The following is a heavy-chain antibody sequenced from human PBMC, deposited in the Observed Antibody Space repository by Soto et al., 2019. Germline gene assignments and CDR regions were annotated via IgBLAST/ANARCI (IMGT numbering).Heavy chain of an antibody. J-gene: IGHJ4*02. V-gene: IGHV3-53*01. Sequence: GGSLRLSCAASGFTVSSNYMSWVRQAPGKGLEWVSVIYSGGSTYYADSVKGRFTISRDNSKNTLYLQMNSLRAEDTAVYYCARVNWAAYSSSWRGFDYWGQGTLVTVSS. CDR3: ARVNWAAYSSSWRGFDY. CDR2: IYSGGST. CDR1: GFTVSSNY. D-gene: IGHD6-13*01.